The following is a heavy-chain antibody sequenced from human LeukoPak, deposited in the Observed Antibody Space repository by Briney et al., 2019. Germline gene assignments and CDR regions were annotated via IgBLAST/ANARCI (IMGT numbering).Heavy chain of an antibody. V-gene: IGHV3-23*01. CDR3: AKDRTKPEY. CDR2: ISGSGGST. D-gene: IGHD1-1*01. CDR1: GFTFSNYD. Sequence: GGSLRLPCAASGFTFSNYDMSWVRQAPGKGLEWVSAISGSGGSTYYADSVKGRFTISRDNSKNTLYLQMNSLRAEDTAVYYCAKDRTKPEYWGQGTLVTVSS. J-gene: IGHJ4*02.